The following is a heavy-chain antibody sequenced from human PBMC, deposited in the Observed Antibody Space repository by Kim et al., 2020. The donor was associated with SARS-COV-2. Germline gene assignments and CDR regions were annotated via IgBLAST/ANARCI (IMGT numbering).Heavy chain of an antibody. J-gene: IGHJ3*02. CDR1: GFTFSSYW. Sequence: GGSLRLSCAASGFTFSSYWMTWVRQAPGKGLEWVANIKQDGNQKYYVDSVKGRFTISRDNAKNSLYLQMNSLRAEDTAVYYCARDGDRYSSVKDAFDIWGQGTRDTVSS. CDR2: IKQDGNQK. D-gene: IGHD6-19*01. CDR3: ARDGDRYSSVKDAFDI. V-gene: IGHV3-7*01.